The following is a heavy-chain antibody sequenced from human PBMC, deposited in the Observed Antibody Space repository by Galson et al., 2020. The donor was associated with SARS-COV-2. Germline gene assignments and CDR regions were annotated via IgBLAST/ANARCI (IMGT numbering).Heavy chain of an antibody. D-gene: IGHD3-10*01. Sequence: ETSETLSLTCTVSGGSISSGDYYWSWIRQPPGKGLEWIGYIYYSGSTYYNPSLKSRVTISVDTSKNQFSLKLSSVTAADTAVYYCARATYYGSGSSEYWGQGTLVTVSS. V-gene: IGHV4-30-4*01. CDR3: ARATYYGSGSSEY. CDR1: GGSISSGDYY. J-gene: IGHJ4*02. CDR2: IYYSGST.